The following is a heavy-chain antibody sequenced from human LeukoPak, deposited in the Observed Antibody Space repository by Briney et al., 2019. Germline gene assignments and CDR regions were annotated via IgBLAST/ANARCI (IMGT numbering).Heavy chain of an antibody. CDR2: ISSSGSTI. V-gene: IGHV3-48*03. CDR3: ARDHRSSSWYGELDY. D-gene: IGHD6-13*01. J-gene: IGHJ4*02. Sequence: PGGSLRLYCAASGFTFSSYEMNWVRHAPGKGLEWVSYISSSGSTIYYADSVKGRFTISRDNAKNSLYLQMNSLRAEDTAVYYCARDHRSSSWYGELDYWGQGTLVTVSS. CDR1: GFTFSSYE.